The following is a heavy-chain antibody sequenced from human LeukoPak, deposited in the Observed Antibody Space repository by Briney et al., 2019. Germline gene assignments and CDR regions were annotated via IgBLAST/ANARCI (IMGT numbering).Heavy chain of an antibody. J-gene: IGHJ4*02. D-gene: IGHD1/OR15-1a*01. V-gene: IGHV4-61*09. CDR3: ARHAPTGNAHYWHNLDC. Sequence: SETLSLTCTVSGGSISGGSYYWNWIRQPAGKGLEWIGHIHTSGRTSYKSSLTSRVTISIDTSNNAFSLRLNSVTAADTAVYYCARHAPTGNAHYWHNLDCWGQGTLVTVSS. CDR2: IHTSGRT. CDR1: GGSISGGSYY.